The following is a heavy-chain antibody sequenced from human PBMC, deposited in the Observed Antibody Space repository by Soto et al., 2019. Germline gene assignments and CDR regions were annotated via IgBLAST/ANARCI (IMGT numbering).Heavy chain of an antibody. D-gene: IGHD2-21*02. V-gene: IGHV1-69*01. J-gene: IGHJ6*02. CDR1: GGTFSSYA. Sequence: QVQLVQTGAEVRKPGSSVKVSCKASGGTFSSYAISWVRQAPGQGLEWMGGVIPIFGTTNYGQKFQDRVTITAAESTSTAYMDLSSLRSDDTAVYYCARRVVVTAISQLSYYYYGLDVWGQGTTVIVSS. CDR2: VIPIFGTT. CDR3: ARRVVVTAISQLSYYYYGLDV.